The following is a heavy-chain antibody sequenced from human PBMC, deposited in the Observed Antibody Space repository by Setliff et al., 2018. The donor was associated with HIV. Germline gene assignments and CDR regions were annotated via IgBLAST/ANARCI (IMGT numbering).Heavy chain of an antibody. D-gene: IGHD3-3*01. CDR1: GFTFSGSA. J-gene: IGHJ4*02. Sequence: GGFLRLSCAASGFTFSGSAMHWVRQAPGKGLEWVALIWYDASKKEYAESVKGRFNILRDDSKKTVDLQMNSLRADDTAVYYCVKDVVKFWSGSGALDFWGPGTLVTVSS. CDR2: IWYDASKK. V-gene: IGHV3-33*06. CDR3: VKDVVKFWSGSGALDF.